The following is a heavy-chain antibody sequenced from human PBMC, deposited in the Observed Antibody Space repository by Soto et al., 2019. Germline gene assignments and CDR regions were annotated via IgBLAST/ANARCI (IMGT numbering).Heavy chain of an antibody. CDR2: ISGSDGST. J-gene: IGHJ4*02. CDR3: AKDRERDAWYEDY. Sequence: GGSLRLSCVASGFSFSSYAMSWVRQAPGKGLEWVSVISGSDGSTYYADSVKGRFTISRDNSKSTLYLQMNSLRAEDTAVYYCAKDRERDAWYEDYWGQGTLVTVSS. V-gene: IGHV3-23*01. CDR1: GFSFSSYA. D-gene: IGHD6-13*01.